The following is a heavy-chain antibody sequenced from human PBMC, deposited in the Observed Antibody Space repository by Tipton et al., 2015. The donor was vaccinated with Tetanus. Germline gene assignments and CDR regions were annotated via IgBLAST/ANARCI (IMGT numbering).Heavy chain of an antibody. D-gene: IGHD1-26*01. CDR2: INPDGRGT. CDR1: GFTSESHY. CDR3: ARVKGRSGSYRDAFDM. V-gene: IGHV3-74*01. Sequence: SLRLSCAASGFTSESHYMHWVRQTPGKGLVWISRINPDGRGTNYADSVKGRFTISRDNSRDTMDFQLNSLTPEDTGVYYCARVKGRSGSYRDAFDMWGRGTRVTVSS. J-gene: IGHJ3*02.